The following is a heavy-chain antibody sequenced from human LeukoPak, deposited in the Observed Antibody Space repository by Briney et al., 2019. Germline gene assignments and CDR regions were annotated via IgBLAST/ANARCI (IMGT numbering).Heavy chain of an antibody. J-gene: IGHJ4*02. CDR3: ARVTRYSSSSNY. D-gene: IGHD6-6*01. V-gene: IGHV3-53*01. CDR1: GFTVRRNY. CDR2: IYSGGST. Sequence: GGSLRLSCTASGFTVRRNYMSWVRQAPGKALEWVSVIYSGGSTYYADYVKGRFTISRDHSKNTLFLQMNSLRAGDTAVYYCARVTRYSSSSNYWGQGTLGTVSS.